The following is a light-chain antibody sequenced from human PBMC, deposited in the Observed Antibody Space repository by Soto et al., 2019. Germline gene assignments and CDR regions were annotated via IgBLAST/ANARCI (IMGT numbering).Light chain of an antibody. CDR3: QQFSSYPLT. CDR2: DAS. J-gene: IGKJ4*01. CDR1: QTVRNNY. Sequence: EVVITQSPSTLSLSQGERVALSCRASQTVRNNYLAWYQQKPGQAPRLLIYDASSRATGIPDRFSGGGSGTDFTLTISRLEPEDFAVYYCQQFSSYPLTFGEGTMVEI. V-gene: IGKV3-20*01.